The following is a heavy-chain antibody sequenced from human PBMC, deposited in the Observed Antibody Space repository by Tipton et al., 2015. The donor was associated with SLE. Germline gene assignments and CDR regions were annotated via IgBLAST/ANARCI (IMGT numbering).Heavy chain of an antibody. CDR3: AQGSALATTNGGDAFDI. D-gene: IGHD5-24*01. V-gene: IGHV4-61*02. Sequence: TLSLTCTVSGGSISSGSYYWSWIRQPAGRGLEWIGRIYTNGSTNYNPSLKSRVTISADTSKNQFSLKLSSVTAADTAVYYCAQGSALATTNGGDAFDIWGQGTMVTVPS. J-gene: IGHJ3*02. CDR1: GGSISSGSYY. CDR2: IYTNGST.